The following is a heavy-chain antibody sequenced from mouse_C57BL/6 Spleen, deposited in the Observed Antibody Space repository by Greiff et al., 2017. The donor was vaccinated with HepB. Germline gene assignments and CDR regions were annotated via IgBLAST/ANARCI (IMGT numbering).Heavy chain of an antibody. J-gene: IGHJ4*01. CDR2: IYPRSGNT. V-gene: IGHV1-81*01. Sequence: VQGVESGAELARPGASVKLSCKASGYTFTSYGISWVKQRTGQGLEWIGEIYPRSGNTYYNEKFKGKATLTADKSSSTAYMELRSLTSEDSAVYFCARRDYYGSHYYAMDYWGQGTSVTVSS. D-gene: IGHD1-1*01. CDR3: ARRDYYGSHYYAMDY. CDR1: GYTFTSYG.